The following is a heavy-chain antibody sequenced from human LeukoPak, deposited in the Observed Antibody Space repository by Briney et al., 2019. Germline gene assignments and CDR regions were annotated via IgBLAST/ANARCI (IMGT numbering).Heavy chain of an antibody. CDR2: ISSSSSTI. D-gene: IGHD3/OR15-3a*01. V-gene: IGHV3-48*01. CDR3: AKVQTWTFFDY. CDR1: GFTFSSYS. Sequence: GGSLRLSCAASGFTFSSYSMNWVRQAPGKGLEWVSYISSSSSTIYYADSVKGRFTISRDNSKNTLYLQMNSLRAEDTAVYYCAKVQTWTFFDYWGQGTLVAVSS. J-gene: IGHJ4*02.